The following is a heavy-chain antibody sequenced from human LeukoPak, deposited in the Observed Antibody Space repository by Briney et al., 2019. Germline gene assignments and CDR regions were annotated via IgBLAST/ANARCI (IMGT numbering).Heavy chain of an antibody. D-gene: IGHD3-22*01. J-gene: IGHJ4*02. CDR3: AKSTRSDYYAYFDY. CDR1: GGTFSSYA. CDR2: IIPIFGTA. V-gene: IGHV1-69*05. Sequence: ASVRVSCKASGGTFSSYAISWVRQAPGQGLEWMGGIIPIFGTANYAQKFQGRVTITTDESTSTAYMELSSLRTEDTTLYYCAKSTRSDYYAYFDYWGRGILVTVSS.